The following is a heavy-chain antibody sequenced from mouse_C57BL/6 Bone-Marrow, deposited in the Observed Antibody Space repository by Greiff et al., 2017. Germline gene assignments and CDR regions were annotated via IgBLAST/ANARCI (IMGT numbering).Heavy chain of an antibody. J-gene: IGHJ4*01. V-gene: IGHV5-15*01. CDR1: GFTFSDYG. CDR2: ISNLAYSI. D-gene: IGHD2-4*01. CDR3: ARGGVLRGGPPYAMDY. Sequence: EVKLVESGGGLVQPGGSLKLSCAASGFTFSDYGMAWVRQAPRKGPEWVAFISNLAYSIYYADTVTGRFTISRENAKNTLYLEMSSLRSEDTAMYYCARGGVLRGGPPYAMDYWGQGTSVTVSS.